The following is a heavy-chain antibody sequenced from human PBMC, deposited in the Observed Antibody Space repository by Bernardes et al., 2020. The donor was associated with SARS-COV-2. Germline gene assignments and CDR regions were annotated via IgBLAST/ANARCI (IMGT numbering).Heavy chain of an antibody. J-gene: IGHJ6*02. CDR3: AKDRSDMDV. CDR1: GFSFSRYG. Sequence: GGSLRLFCEASGFSFSRYGTSWVRQAPGKGLEWVSFIGANGFLTYYGDSVKGRFTISKDNAKNTVYLQMNSLRAEDTAVYFCAKDRSDMDVWGQGTTVTVSS. CDR2: IGANGFLT. V-gene: IGHV3-23*01.